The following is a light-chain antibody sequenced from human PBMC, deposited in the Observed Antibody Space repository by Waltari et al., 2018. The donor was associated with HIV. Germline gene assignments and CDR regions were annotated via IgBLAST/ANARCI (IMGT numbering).Light chain of an antibody. CDR3: AAWDASLSVV. J-gene: IGLJ2*01. CDR2: TNN. Sequence: QSVLTQPPSASGTPGQRVTISCSGSSSNIGRNYVYWYQQLPGTAPKLLIYTNNQRPSGVPDRFSGSMSGTSASLAIRGLRAEDEADYYCAAWDASLSVVFGGGTKLTVL. V-gene: IGLV1-47*01. CDR1: SSNIGRNY.